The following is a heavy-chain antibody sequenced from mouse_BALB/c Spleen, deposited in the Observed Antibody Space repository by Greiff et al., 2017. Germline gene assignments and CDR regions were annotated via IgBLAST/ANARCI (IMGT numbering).Heavy chain of an antibody. Sequence: EVQLVESGGDLVKPGGSLKLSCAASGFTFSSYGMSWVRQTPDKRLEWVATISSGGSYTYYPDSVKGRFTISRDNAKNTLYLQMSSLKSEDTAMYYCARHDGTGLSYYAMDYWGQGTSVTVSS. CDR2: ISSGGSYT. D-gene: IGHD2-3*01. V-gene: IGHV5-6*01. CDR1: GFTFSSYG. CDR3: ARHDGTGLSYYAMDY. J-gene: IGHJ4*01.